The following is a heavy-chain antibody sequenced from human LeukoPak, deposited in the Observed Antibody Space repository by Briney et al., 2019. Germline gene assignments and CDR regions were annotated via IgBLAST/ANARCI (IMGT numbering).Heavy chain of an antibody. J-gene: IGHJ4*02. CDR1: ADSISSSSSY. V-gene: IGHV4-39*01. CDR2: VYRSGST. Sequence: NPSETLSLTCDVSADSISSSSSYSGWVRHVPGKGLEWIGSVYRSGSTYYNPSLRSRVTISVDTSKNQFTLNLTSVTAADTAVYHCARRGTSGWAYYFDFWGPGSLLTVSS. D-gene: IGHD6-19*01. CDR3: ARRGTSGWAYYFDF.